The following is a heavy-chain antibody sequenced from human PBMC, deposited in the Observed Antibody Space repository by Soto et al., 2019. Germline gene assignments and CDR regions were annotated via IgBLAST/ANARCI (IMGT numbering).Heavy chain of an antibody. Sequence: QMHLVESGGGVVQPGRSLTLSCVASGFTFTSYGIHWVRQAPGKGLEWVAVIWYDGSNKYYGDSVKGRFSISRDNSKNTVYLQMNSLRAEDTAVYYRARDRRFLEWLDYWGQGTLVSVSS. V-gene: IGHV3-33*01. D-gene: IGHD3-3*01. CDR1: GFTFTSYG. J-gene: IGHJ4*02. CDR2: IWYDGSNK. CDR3: ARDRRFLEWLDY.